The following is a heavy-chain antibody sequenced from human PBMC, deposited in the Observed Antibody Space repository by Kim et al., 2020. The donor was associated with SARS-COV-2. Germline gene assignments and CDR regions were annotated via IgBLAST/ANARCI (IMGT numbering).Heavy chain of an antibody. V-gene: IGHV3-7*01. D-gene: IGHD3-10*01. CDR2: IKQDGSEK. J-gene: IGHJ4*02. CDR3: ARGRAPDY. CDR1: GFTFSSFW. Sequence: GGSLRLSCAASGFTFSSFWMTWVRQAPGKGPEWVANIKQDGSEKFYVDSVNGRFTVSRDNAKNSLNLQMNSLRAEDTAVYFCARGRAPDYECQGTLVTVS.